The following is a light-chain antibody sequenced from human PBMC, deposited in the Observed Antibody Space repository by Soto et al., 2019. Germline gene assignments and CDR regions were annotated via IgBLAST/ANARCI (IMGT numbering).Light chain of an antibody. CDR2: KAS. Sequence: DIQMTQFPPTLSASIGDRVTITCRASQTISSSLAWYQQKPGKAPKLLIYKASTLETGVPSRFSGSGSGTEFTLTISSLQPDDFVTYYCQQYDSYSPYTFGQGTRLEIK. CDR1: QTISSS. V-gene: IGKV1-5*03. CDR3: QQYDSYSPYT. J-gene: IGKJ2*01.